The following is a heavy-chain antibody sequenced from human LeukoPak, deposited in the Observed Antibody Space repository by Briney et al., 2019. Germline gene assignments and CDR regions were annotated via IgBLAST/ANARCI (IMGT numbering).Heavy chain of an antibody. CDR1: GYTFTGYY. CDR3: ARGGNVNWYFDL. D-gene: IGHD4-23*01. J-gene: IGHJ2*01. CDR2: INPKSGGT. V-gene: IGHV1-2*02. Sequence: ASVKVSCKASGYTFTGYYMHWVRQAPGQGLEWMGWINPKSGGTNYAQKFQGRVTMTRDTSISTAYMELSRLRSDDTAAYYCARGGNVNWYFDLWGRGTLVTVSS.